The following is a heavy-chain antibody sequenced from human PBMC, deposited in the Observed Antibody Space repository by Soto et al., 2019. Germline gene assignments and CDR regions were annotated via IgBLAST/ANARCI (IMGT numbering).Heavy chain of an antibody. Sequence: GASVKVSCKASGYTFTSYGISWLRQAPGQGLEWMGWISAYNGNTNYAQKLQGRVTMTTDTSTSTAYMELRSLRSDDTARHCCAKVPGIVRILQWELSPWFDYWGQATLVTVSS. D-gene: IGHD3-3*01. V-gene: IGHV1-18*01. CDR1: GYTFTSYG. CDR3: AKVPGIVRILQWELSPWFDY. CDR2: ISAYNGNT. J-gene: IGHJ4*02.